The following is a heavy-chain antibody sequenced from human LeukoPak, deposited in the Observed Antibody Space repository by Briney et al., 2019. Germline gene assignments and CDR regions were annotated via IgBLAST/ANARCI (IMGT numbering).Heavy chain of an antibody. CDR1: GFTFSSYT. CDR2: ISSSSSYM. CDR3: SRDRDVPAIGMDV. J-gene: IGHJ6*02. V-gene: IGHV3-21*06. Sequence: VGYLRLSCAAYGFTFSSYTMNWVRQAPGKGLEWVSSISSSSSYMYYAASVKGRFTISRDNAKNSLHLQMNSLRAEDTAVYYCSRDRDVPAIGMDVWGQGTTVTVSS.